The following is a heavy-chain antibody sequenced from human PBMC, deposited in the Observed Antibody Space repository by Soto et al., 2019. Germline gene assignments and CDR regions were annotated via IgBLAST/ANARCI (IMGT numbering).Heavy chain of an antibody. Sequence: SVEVSWKASGGTFSSYALSWVRQAPGQRLEWMGGIIPICGTANYAQKFQGRVTITADESTSTAYMELSSLRSEDTAVYYCARIRTLVATPGDLYYYYYGMDVWGQGTTVTVSS. CDR3: ARIRTLVATPGDLYYYYYGMDV. J-gene: IGHJ6*02. CDR1: GGTFSSYA. D-gene: IGHD5-12*01. CDR2: IIPICGTA. V-gene: IGHV1-69*13.